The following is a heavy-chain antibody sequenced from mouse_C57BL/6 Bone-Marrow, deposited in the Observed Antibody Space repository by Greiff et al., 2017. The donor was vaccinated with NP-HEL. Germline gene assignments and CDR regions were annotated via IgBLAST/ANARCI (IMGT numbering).Heavy chain of an antibody. CDR1: GFTFSDYY. V-gene: IGHV5-12*01. D-gene: IGHD4-1*01. CDR3: ARHTRLTVWAMDY. Sequence: EVQGVESGGGLVQPGGSLKLSCAASGFTFSDYYMYWVRQTPEKRLEWVAYISNGGGSTYYPDTVKGRFTISRDNAKNTLYLQMSRLKSEDTAMYYCARHTRLTVWAMDYWGQGTSVTVSS. J-gene: IGHJ4*01. CDR2: ISNGGGST.